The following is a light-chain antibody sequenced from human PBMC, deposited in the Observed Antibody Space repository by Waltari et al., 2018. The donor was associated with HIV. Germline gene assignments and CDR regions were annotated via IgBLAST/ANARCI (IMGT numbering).Light chain of an antibody. J-gene: IGLJ2*01. CDR1: SSDAGGYDY. CDR2: EVN. CDR3: SSYAGRNTLL. V-gene: IGLV2-8*01. Sequence: QSALTQPPSASGSPGQSVTISCTGTSSDAGGYDYVSWYQQHPGKAPKPMISEVNKRPSGVPDRLPGSRSGNTASLTVSGLQAEDEAHYYCSSYAGRNTLLFGGGTKLTVL.